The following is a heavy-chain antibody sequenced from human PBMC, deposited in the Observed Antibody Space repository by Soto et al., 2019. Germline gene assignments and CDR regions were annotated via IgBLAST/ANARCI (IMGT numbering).Heavy chain of an antibody. Sequence: QVQLVQSGAEVKEPGASVKVSCKASGYTFTSYTISWVRQAPGQGLEWMGRISPYNGNTNYAQKLQGRVTMTTDTSTSIAYMALRSLRSDDTAVYYCARVVGALGHWFDPWGQGTLVTVSS. V-gene: IGHV1-18*01. CDR2: ISPYNGNT. D-gene: IGHD1-26*01. J-gene: IGHJ5*02. CDR3: ARVVGALGHWFDP. CDR1: GYTFTSYT.